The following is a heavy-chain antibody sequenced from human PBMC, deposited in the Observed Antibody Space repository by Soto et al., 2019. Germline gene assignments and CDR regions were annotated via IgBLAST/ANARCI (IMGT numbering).Heavy chain of an antibody. CDR2: ISGSSRYI. D-gene: IGHD6-19*01. Sequence: EVQLVESGGGLVKPGVSLRVSCAASGFTFSSYSMNWVRQAPGKGLEWVSSISGSSRYIYYADAVKGRFTTSRNNAKNSLSLQMNSLRVADTAVYYCATVTRSGWAWGQGTLVTVSS. CDR1: GFTFSSYS. CDR3: ATVTRSGWA. V-gene: IGHV3-21*01. J-gene: IGHJ5*02.